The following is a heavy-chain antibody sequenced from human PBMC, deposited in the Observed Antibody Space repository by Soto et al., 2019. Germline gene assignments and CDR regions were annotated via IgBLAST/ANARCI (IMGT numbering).Heavy chain of an antibody. CDR2: ISSSGSTI. Sequence: GGSLRLSCAASGFTFSSYEMNWVRQAPGKGLERVSYISSSGSTIYYADSVKGRSTISRDNAKNSLYLQMNSLRAEDTAVYYCARGYDFWSGYPPLGYGMDAWGQGTTVTVSS. CDR3: ARGYDFWSGYPPLGYGMDA. D-gene: IGHD3-3*01. V-gene: IGHV3-48*03. J-gene: IGHJ6*02. CDR1: GFTFSSYE.